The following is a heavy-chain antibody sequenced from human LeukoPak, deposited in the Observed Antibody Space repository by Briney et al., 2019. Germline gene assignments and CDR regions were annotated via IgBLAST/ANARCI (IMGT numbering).Heavy chain of an antibody. Sequence: ASVKVSCKVSGYTLTELSMHWVRQAPGKGLEWMGGFDPEDGETIYAQKFQGRVTMTEDTSTDTAYMELSSLRSEDTAVYYCAAPEGIQFLQWLSLHCWGQGTLVTVSS. CDR2: FDPEDGET. J-gene: IGHJ4*02. CDR1: GYTLTELS. V-gene: IGHV1-24*01. D-gene: IGHD3-3*01. CDR3: AAPEGIQFLQWLSLHC.